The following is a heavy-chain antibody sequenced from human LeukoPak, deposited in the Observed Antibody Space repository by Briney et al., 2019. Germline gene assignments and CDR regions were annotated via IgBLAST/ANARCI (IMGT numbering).Heavy chain of an antibody. CDR2: IFGFGGKS. D-gene: IGHD2-15*01. Sequence: GGSLRLSCATSGFTFGSYAMGWVRQAPGKGLEWVSAIFGFGGKSYYADSVKGRFTISRDNSKNTLYLQMNSLRAEDTAVYYCAKVSAVVVAATPHLDVWGQGTTVTVSS. CDR3: AKVSAVVVAATPHLDV. J-gene: IGHJ6*02. V-gene: IGHV3-23*01. CDR1: GFTFGSYA.